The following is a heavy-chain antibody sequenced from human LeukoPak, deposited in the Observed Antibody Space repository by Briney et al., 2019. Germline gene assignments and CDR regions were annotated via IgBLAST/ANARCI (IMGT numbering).Heavy chain of an antibody. CDR2: LSGSGGTT. J-gene: IGHJ4*02. CDR3: AKDGGCSSTSCG. Sequence: VSALSGSGGTTYYADSVKGRFTISRDNSKNTLYLQMNSLRAEDTAVYYCAKDGGCSSTSCGWGQGTLVTVSS. D-gene: IGHD2-2*01. V-gene: IGHV3-23*01.